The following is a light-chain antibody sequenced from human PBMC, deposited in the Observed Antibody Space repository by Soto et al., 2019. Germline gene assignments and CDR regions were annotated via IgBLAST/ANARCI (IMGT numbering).Light chain of an antibody. CDR1: RGINTY. Sequence: DIQMTQSPSSLSASIGDRVTITCRASRGINTYVNWYQQKPGKAPKLLIFSASTLQSGVPSRFSGGGSRTEFTLTISSLQPDDFATYYCQHYNSYSEAFGQGTKVDIK. V-gene: IGKV1-39*01. J-gene: IGKJ1*01. CDR3: QHYNSYSEA. CDR2: SAS.